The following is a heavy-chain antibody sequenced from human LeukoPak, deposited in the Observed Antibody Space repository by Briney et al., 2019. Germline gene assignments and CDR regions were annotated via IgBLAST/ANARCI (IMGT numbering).Heavy chain of an antibody. V-gene: IGHV4-59*12. CDR3: ARRRGGSRSWAYYYMDV. J-gene: IGHJ6*03. CDR2: IFHSGTT. Sequence: PSETLSLTCTVSAVSISSYYWSWIRQPPGQGLEWIGYIFHSGTTNYNPSLKSRVTISVDTSKNQFSLKLSSVTAADTAVYYYARRRGGSRSWAYYYMDVWGKGTTVTISS. D-gene: IGHD6-13*01. CDR1: AVSISSYY.